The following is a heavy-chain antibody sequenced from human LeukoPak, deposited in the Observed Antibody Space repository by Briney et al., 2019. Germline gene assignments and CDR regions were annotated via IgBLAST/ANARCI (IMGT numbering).Heavy chain of an antibody. D-gene: IGHD1-1*01. V-gene: IGHV4-61*02. CDR2: IYTSGST. Sequence: SETLSLTCTVSGGSISSGSYYWSWIRQPAGKGLEWIGRIYTSGSTNYNPSLKSRVTISVDTSKNQFSLKLSSVTAADTAVYYCAKATGTLGNWGQGTLVTVSS. CDR1: GGSISSGSYY. J-gene: IGHJ4*02. CDR3: AKATGTLGN.